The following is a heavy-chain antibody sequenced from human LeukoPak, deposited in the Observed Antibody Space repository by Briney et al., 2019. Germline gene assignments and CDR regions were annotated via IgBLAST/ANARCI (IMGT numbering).Heavy chain of an antibody. CDR3: ARESYYGLGILYFFDY. V-gene: IGHV3-7*01. D-gene: IGHD3-10*01. CDR1: GFTFSSYW. CDR2: IKQDGSEK. J-gene: IGHJ4*02. Sequence: SGGSLRLSCAASGFTFSSYWMSWVRQAPGKGLEWVANIKQDGSEKFYVDSVKGRFTISRDNAKNSLYLQMNSLRAEDTAVYYCARESYYGLGILYFFDYWGQGTLVTVSS.